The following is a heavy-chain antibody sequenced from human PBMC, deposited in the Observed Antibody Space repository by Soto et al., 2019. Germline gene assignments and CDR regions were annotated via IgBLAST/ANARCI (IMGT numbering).Heavy chain of an antibody. CDR1: CGSISSGGYY. J-gene: IGHJ6*02. CDR2: IYYSGST. Sequence: SETVSLTCTVSCGSISSGGYYWSWIRQHPGKGLEWIGYIYYSGSTYYNPSLKSRVTISVDTSKNQFSLKLSSVTAADTAVYYCARGIRGCSGGSCSYYYYGMDVWGQGTTVTVSS. V-gene: IGHV4-31*02. D-gene: IGHD2-15*01. CDR3: ARGIRGCSGGSCSYYYYGMDV.